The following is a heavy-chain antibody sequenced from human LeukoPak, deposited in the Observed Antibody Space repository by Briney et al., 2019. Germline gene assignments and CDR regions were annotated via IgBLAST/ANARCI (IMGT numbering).Heavy chain of an antibody. J-gene: IGHJ5*01. CDR3: AKEPREYCSSTSCPNWFDS. CDR1: GFTFNTHA. Sequence: PGGSLRLSCEASGFTFNTHAMSWVRQAPGKGLEWVSAISASGGTTYYADSVKGRFTISRDNSENTLFLQMNSLRAEDTAVYYCAKEPREYCSSTSCPNWFDSWGQGTLVTVSS. CDR2: ISASGGTT. V-gene: IGHV3-23*01. D-gene: IGHD2-2*01.